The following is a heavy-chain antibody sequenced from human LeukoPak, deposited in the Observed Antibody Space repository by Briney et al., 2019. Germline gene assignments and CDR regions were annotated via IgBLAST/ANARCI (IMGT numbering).Heavy chain of an antibody. CDR2: ISYDGHNK. Sequence: GGSLRLSCAASGFTFSSYGMHWVRQAPGKGLEWVAVISYDGHNKYYADSVKGRFTISRDNSKNSLYLQMNSLRAEDTALYYCAKGYYDSSGYYLFDYWGQGTLVTVSS. V-gene: IGHV3-30*18. CDR1: GFTFSSYG. D-gene: IGHD3-22*01. CDR3: AKGYYDSSGYYLFDY. J-gene: IGHJ4*02.